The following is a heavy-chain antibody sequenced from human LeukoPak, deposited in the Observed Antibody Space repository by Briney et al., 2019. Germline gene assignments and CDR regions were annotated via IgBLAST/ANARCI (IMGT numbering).Heavy chain of an antibody. CDR3: ARAQGALDY. D-gene: IGHD1-26*01. CDR2: IGGGGTE. Sequence: PGGSLRLSCAASGFTITTYAVNWVRQAPGKGLEWVSGIGGGGTEYYADSVKGRFIISSDNSQNLVHLQMNSLTVEDTAVYYWARAQGALDYWGQGTLVTVSS. CDR1: GFTITTYA. V-gene: IGHV3-23*01. J-gene: IGHJ4*02.